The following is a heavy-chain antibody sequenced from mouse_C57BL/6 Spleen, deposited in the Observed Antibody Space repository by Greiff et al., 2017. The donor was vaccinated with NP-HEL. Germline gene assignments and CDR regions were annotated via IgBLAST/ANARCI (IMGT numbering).Heavy chain of an antibody. CDR2: IYPRSGNT. V-gene: IGHV1-81*01. CDR1: GYTFTSYG. D-gene: IGHD4-1*01. J-gene: IGHJ2*01. Sequence: VKLMESGAELARPGASVKLSCKASGYTFTSYGISWVKQRTGQGLEWIGEIYPRSGNTYYNEKFKGKATLTADKSSSTAYMELRSLTSEDSAVYFCARVGNWEDYWGQGTTLTVSS. CDR3: ARVGNWEDY.